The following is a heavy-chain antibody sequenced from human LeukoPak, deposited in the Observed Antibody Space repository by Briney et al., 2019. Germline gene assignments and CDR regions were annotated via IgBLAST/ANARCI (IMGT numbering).Heavy chain of an antibody. D-gene: IGHD1-1*01. J-gene: IGHJ3*02. V-gene: IGHV3-9*01. Sequence: TGGSLRLSGAPPGFTFDNYAMHWVRQAPGKGRSWFSVISWNSGSIGYADSVKGRFTISRDNAKNSLYLQMNSLRAEDTALYYCANLPAGTDLIAFDIWGQGTMVTVSS. CDR3: ANLPAGTDLIAFDI. CDR1: GFTFDNYA. CDR2: ISWNSGSI.